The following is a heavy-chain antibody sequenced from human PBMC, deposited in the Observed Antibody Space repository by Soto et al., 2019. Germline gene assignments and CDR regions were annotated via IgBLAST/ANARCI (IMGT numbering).Heavy chain of an antibody. CDR2: MNTNSANT. CDR1: GYTFTSYD. V-gene: IGHV1-8*01. D-gene: IGHD2-21*01. CDR3: ERERVRGMDV. Sequence: QVQLVQSGAEVKKPGASVKVSCKASGYTFTSYDINWVRQATGQGLEWMGWMNTNSANTGYAQKFQGRVTMTRNTSMSTAYMELSSLRSEDTAVCYCERERVRGMDVWGQGTTVTVSS. J-gene: IGHJ6*02.